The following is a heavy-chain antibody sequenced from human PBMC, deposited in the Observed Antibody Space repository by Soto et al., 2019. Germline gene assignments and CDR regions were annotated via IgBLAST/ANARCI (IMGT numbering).Heavy chain of an antibody. V-gene: IGHV3-30*18. D-gene: IGHD1-26*01. CDR1: GFTFSSYG. J-gene: IGHJ4*02. Sequence: QVQLVESGGGVVQPGRSLRLSCVASGFTFSSYGMHWVRQAPGKGLEWVAIISYDGSNTYYADSVKGRFTISRDNSKNTLYLQRNSLRAEDTSVYYCAKEGGLSGSYYISSSYYFDSWGQGTLVTVSS. CDR2: ISYDGSNT. CDR3: AKEGGLSGSYYISSSYYFDS.